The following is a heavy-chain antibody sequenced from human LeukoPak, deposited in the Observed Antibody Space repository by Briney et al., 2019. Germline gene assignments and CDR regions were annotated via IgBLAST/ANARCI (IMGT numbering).Heavy chain of an antibody. D-gene: IGHD3-16*01. V-gene: IGHV3-30-3*01. J-gene: IGHJ6*02. Sequence: GGSLRLSCAASGFTFSSFAIHWVRQAPGRGLEWVAVVSYDGNNKYYADSVKGRFTISRDNSKNTLYLQMNSLRAEDTAVYYCARESWARYYYYGMDVWGQGTTVTVSS. CDR2: VSYDGNNK. CDR1: GFTFSSFA. CDR3: ARESWARYYYYGMDV.